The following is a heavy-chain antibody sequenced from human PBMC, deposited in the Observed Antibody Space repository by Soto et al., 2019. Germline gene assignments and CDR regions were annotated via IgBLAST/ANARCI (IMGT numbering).Heavy chain of an antibody. CDR2: ISSSSSYT. CDR1: GFTFSDYY. Sequence: VQLVESGGGLVKPGGSLRLSCAASGFTFSDYYMSWIRQAPGKGLEWVSYISSSSSYTNYADSVKGRFTISRDNAKNSLYLQMNSLRAEDTAVYYCARSRGYSSGRFDYWGQGTLVTVSS. CDR3: ARSRGYSSGRFDY. V-gene: IGHV3-11*06. D-gene: IGHD6-19*01. J-gene: IGHJ4*02.